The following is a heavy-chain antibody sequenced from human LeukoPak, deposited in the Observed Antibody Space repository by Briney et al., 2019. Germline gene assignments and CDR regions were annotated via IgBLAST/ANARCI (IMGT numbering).Heavy chain of an antibody. CDR2: IYYSGST. CDR3: ARGKVVTYYYDSSGYHDAFDI. D-gene: IGHD3-22*01. J-gene: IGHJ3*02. CDR1: GGSISSYY. V-gene: IGHV4-59*01. Sequence: PSETLSLTCTVSGGSISSYYWSWIRQPPGKGLEWIGYIYYSGSTNYNPSLKSRVTISVDTSKNQFSLKLSSVTAADTAVYYCARGKVVTYYYDSSGYHDAFDIWGQGTMVTVSS.